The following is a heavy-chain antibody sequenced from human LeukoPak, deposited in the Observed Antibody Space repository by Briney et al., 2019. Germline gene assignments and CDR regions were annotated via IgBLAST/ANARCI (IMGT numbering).Heavy chain of an antibody. CDR2: INDRSNT. V-gene: IGHV3-23*01. Sequence: GGSLRPSCAASGFTFSSYAMSWVRQAPGKGLEWVSTINDRSNTYYADSVKGRFTISRDNSKNTLFLQMDSLRAEDTAVYYCAKRLPYCFDYWGQGTLVTVSS. J-gene: IGHJ4*02. CDR3: AKRLPYCFDY. CDR1: GFTFSSYA.